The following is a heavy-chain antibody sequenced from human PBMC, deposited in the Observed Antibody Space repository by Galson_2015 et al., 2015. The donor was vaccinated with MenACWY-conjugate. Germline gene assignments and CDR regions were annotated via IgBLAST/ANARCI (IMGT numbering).Heavy chain of an antibody. Sequence: SLRLSCAASEFTLSNAWMSWVRQAPGKGLEWVGIIKSKPDGGATDYAAPMKGRFTISRDDSKNTLYLQMNSLKTEDTAVYYCTTLTMIIIHDDYWGQGTLVTVSS. D-gene: IGHD3-22*01. CDR3: TTLTMIIIHDDY. V-gene: IGHV3-15*01. CDR1: EFTLSNAW. J-gene: IGHJ4*02. CDR2: IKSKPDGGAT.